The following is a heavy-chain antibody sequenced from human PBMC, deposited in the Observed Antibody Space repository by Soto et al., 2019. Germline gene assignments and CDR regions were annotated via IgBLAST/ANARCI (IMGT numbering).Heavy chain of an antibody. J-gene: IGHJ6*02. D-gene: IGHD4-17*01. CDR2: ISYDGSNK. CDR3: ARTGEGRAGMDV. CDR1: GFTFSSYA. Sequence: QVQLVESGGGVVQPGRSLRLSCAASGFTFSSYAMHWVRQAPGKGLEWVAVISYDGSNKYYADSVKGRFTISRDNSKNTLYLQMNSLRAEDTAVYYCARTGEGRAGMDVWGQGTTVTVSS. V-gene: IGHV3-30-3*01.